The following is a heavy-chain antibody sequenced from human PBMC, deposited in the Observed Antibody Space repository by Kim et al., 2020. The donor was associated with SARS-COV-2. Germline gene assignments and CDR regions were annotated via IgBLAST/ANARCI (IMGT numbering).Heavy chain of an antibody. V-gene: IGHV4-34*01. CDR1: GDPVNGYY. CDR2: IYYDRST. J-gene: IGHJ4*01. CDR3: ARGRYFDWLFFQPPHYFD. Sequence: SETLSLTCAVYGDPVNGYYWSWIRQPPGKGLEWIGDIYYDRSTTYKPSLKSRVTISLDSSKSQFSLRLTSLTAADTAVYYCARGRYFDWLFFQPPHYFD. D-gene: IGHD3-9*01.